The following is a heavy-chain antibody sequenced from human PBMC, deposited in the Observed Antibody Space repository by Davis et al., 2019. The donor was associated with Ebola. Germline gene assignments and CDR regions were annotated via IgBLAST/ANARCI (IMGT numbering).Heavy chain of an antibody. Sequence: GESLKISCAASGFTFSSYAMSWVRQASGKGLEWVGRIRSKANSYATAYAASVKGRFTISRDDSKNTAYLQMNSLKTEDTAVYYCSGSYRGFDYWGQGTLVTVSS. J-gene: IGHJ4*02. D-gene: IGHD1-26*01. CDR3: SGSYRGFDY. V-gene: IGHV3-73*01. CDR2: IRSKANSYAT. CDR1: GFTFSSYA.